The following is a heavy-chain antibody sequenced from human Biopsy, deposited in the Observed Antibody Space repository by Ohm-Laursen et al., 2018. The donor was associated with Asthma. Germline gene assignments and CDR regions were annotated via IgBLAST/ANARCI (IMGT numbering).Heavy chain of an antibody. CDR1: GRPMTPTSHY. CDR2: IFYGGKT. V-gene: IGHV4-39*01. J-gene: IGHJ6*02. Sequence: SETLSLIRTVSGRPMTPTSHYWDWIRQAPGKGLEWIGYIFYGGKTSYNPTIKNQVTISTDTSKNQFCLRLPSVTAADTAVYFCARRITIFGVVQKDHGMDAWGQGTTVIVSS. D-gene: IGHD3-3*01. CDR3: ARRITIFGVVQKDHGMDA.